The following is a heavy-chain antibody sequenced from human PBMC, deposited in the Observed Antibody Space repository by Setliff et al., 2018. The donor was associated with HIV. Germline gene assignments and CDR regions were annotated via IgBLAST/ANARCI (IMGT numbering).Heavy chain of an antibody. Sequence: QPGGSLSLSCAASGFTFSAYSLHWVRQAPGKGLEWLSYLTSGTATMYYADSVKGRFTIARDNSKNTIYLQLNSLRPEDTAVYYCASARIPTGGTSTSFDYWGQGTLVTVSS. J-gene: IGHJ4*02. CDR1: GFTFSAYS. V-gene: IGHV3-48*01. CDR3: ASARIPTGGTSTSFDY. D-gene: IGHD1-1*01. CDR2: LTSGTATM.